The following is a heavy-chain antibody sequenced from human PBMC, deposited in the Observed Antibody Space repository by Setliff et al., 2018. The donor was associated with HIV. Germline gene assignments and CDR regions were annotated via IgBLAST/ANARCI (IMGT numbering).Heavy chain of an antibody. CDR2: VTHGGST. V-gene: IGHV4-34*01. J-gene: IGHJ4*02. Sequence: SETLSLTCAVYGGSLSGFYWTFIRQSPGKGLEWIGEVTHGGSTTYDPSLKSRITISVDTSKNQFSLKLTSVTAADMGVYYCARGRKKTLAVSGTRYFDFWGQGTLVTVSS. D-gene: IGHD6-19*01. CDR1: GGSLSGFY. CDR3: ARGRKKTLAVSGTRYFDF.